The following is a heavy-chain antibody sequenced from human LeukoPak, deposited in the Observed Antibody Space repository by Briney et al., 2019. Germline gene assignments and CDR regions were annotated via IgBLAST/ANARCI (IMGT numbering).Heavy chain of an antibody. Sequence: SETLSLTCTVSGGSISSYSWTWIWQPPGKGLEWIGSIYYSGSTNYNPSLKSRVTISVDTSKNQSSLKLSSVTAADTAVYYCVRDRVLGAFDIWGQGTMVTVSS. CDR3: VRDRVLGAFDI. CDR1: GGSISSYS. V-gene: IGHV4-59*01. J-gene: IGHJ3*02. CDR2: IYYSGST. D-gene: IGHD3-16*01.